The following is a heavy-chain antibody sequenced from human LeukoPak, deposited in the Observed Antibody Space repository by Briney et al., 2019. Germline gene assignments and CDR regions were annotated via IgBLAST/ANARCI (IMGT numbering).Heavy chain of an antibody. Sequence: GGSLRLSCAASGFTFSSYSMNWVRQAPGKGLEWVSSISSGSSYIYYADSVKGRFTISRDNAKNSLYLQMHSLRAEDTAVYYCARYGGYCSGGSCPYYYYGMDVWGQGTTVTVSS. D-gene: IGHD2-15*01. V-gene: IGHV3-21*01. J-gene: IGHJ6*02. CDR3: ARYGGYCSGGSCPYYYYGMDV. CDR1: GFTFSSYS. CDR2: ISSGSSYI.